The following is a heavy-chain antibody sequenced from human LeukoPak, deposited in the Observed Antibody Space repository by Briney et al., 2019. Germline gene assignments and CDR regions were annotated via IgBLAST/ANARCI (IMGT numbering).Heavy chain of an antibody. V-gene: IGHV3-30*03. CDR2: ISYDGNTK. CDR1: GFTFTHYG. CDR3: ARILDSAWGELGY. J-gene: IGHJ4*02. D-gene: IGHD6-19*01. Sequence: PGTSLRLSCVASGFTFTHYGFHWVRQAPGKALEWVSFISYDGNTKYGDSVKGRFTISRDNSKNTLYLQMNSLRAEDTAVYYCARILDSAWGELGYWGQGTLVTVSS.